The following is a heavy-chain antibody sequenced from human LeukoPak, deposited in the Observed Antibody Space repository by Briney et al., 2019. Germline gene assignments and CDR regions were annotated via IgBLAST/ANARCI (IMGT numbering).Heavy chain of an antibody. Sequence: GGSLRLSCAASGFTFSTYSMNWVRQAPGKGLEWLSYVTSTSGTIYYADSVKGRFTISRDNAKNSLYLQMNSLRDEDTAVYFCPRGGFSGSYCLYWGHGNLVTVAS. CDR2: VTSTSGTI. CDR1: GFTFSTYS. CDR3: PRGGFSGSYCLY. J-gene: IGHJ4*01. V-gene: IGHV3-48*02. D-gene: IGHD1-26*01.